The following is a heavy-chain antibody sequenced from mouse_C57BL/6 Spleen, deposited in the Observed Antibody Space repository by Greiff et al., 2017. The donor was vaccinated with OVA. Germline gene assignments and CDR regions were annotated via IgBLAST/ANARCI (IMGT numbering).Heavy chain of an antibody. D-gene: IGHD2-1*01. CDR3: ARWGNYGWYFDV. CDR2: LYPEAGET. J-gene: IGHJ1*03. Sequence: VQLQQSGAELVKPGASVKLSCTASGFNIKDYYMHWVKQRTEQGLELIGRLYPEAGETKYAPKFQGKATITADTSSNTAYLQLSSLTSEDTAVYYCARWGNYGWYFDVWGTGTTVTVSS. CDR1: GFNIKDYY. V-gene: IGHV14-2*01.